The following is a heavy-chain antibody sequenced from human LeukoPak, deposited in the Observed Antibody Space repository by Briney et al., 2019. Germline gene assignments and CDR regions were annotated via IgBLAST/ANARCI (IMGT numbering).Heavy chain of an antibody. Sequence: ASVKVSCKASGYTFTSYYMHWVRQAPGQGLEWMGWINPNSGGTNYAQKFQGRVTMTRDTSISTAYMELSRLRSDDTAVYYCASTSITMVRGVTYSYWGQGTLVTVSS. V-gene: IGHV1-2*02. CDR1: GYTFTSYY. CDR3: ASTSITMVRGVTYSY. CDR2: INPNSGGT. J-gene: IGHJ4*02. D-gene: IGHD3-10*01.